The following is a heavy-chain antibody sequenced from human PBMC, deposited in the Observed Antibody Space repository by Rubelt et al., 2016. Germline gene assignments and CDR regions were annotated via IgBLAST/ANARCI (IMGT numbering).Heavy chain of an antibody. D-gene: IGHD2-21*02. CDR2: ISSSSSTI. Sequence: GFTFSSYSMNWVRQAPGKGLEWVSYISSSSSTIYYADSVKGRFTISRDNAKNSLYLQMNSLRAEDTAVYYCARGLCGGDCYSGNGMDVWGQGTTVTVSS. CDR3: ARGLCGGDCYSGNGMDV. CDR1: GFTFSSYS. J-gene: IGHJ6*02. V-gene: IGHV3-48*04.